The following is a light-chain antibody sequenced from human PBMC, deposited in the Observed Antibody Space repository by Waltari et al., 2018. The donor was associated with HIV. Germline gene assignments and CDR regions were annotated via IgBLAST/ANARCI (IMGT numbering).Light chain of an antibody. V-gene: IGLV1-40*01. J-gene: IGLJ3*02. CDR2: GNS. Sequence: QSVLTQPPSLSGAPAQRVTTPCPGITPNIAPGCALTWHQQLPGTAPKLLSYGNSNRPSGVPDRFSGSKSGTSASLAITGLQAEDEADYYCQSYDSSLSGSWVFGGGTKLTVL. CDR1: TPNIAPGCA. CDR3: QSYDSSLSGSWV.